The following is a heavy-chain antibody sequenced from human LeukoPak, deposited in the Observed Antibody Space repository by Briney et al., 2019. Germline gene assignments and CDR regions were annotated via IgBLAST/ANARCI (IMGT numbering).Heavy chain of an antibody. CDR2: IYYSGST. J-gene: IGHJ4*02. CDR1: GGSISTYGYY. V-gene: IGHV4-31*03. Sequence: SETLSLTCTVSGGSISTYGYYWSWIRQHPGKGLEWIGCIYYSGSTYYNPSLKSRVTMSVDTSKNQFSLKLTSVTAADTAVYYCAREGDGSAYFNYWGQGTLVTVSS. CDR3: AREGDGSAYFNY. D-gene: IGHD5-24*01.